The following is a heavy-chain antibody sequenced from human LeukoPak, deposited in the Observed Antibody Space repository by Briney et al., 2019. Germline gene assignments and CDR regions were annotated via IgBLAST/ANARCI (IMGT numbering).Heavy chain of an antibody. CDR1: GGTFSSYA. V-gene: IGHV1-69*05. Sequence: EASVKVSCKASGGTFSSYAISWVRQAPGQGLEWMGRIIPIFGTANYAQKFQSRVTITTDESTSTAYTELSSLRSEDTAVYYCARGRVLLGCYWGQGTLVTVSS. CDR3: ARGRVLLGCY. CDR2: IIPIFGTA. J-gene: IGHJ4*02. D-gene: IGHD3-10*01.